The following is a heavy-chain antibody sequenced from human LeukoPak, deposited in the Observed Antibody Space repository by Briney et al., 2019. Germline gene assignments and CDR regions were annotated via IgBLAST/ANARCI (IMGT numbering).Heavy chain of an antibody. Sequence: PGGSLRLSCAASGFTFSDYYMSWIRQAPGKGLEWGSYISSSGSTIYYADSVKGRFTISRDNAKNSLYLQMNSLRAEDTAVYYCARGTSYYYDSSGYLYWGQGTLVTVSS. CDR2: ISSSGSTI. CDR1: GFTFSDYY. D-gene: IGHD3-22*01. J-gene: IGHJ4*02. CDR3: ARGTSYYYDSSGYLY. V-gene: IGHV3-11*01.